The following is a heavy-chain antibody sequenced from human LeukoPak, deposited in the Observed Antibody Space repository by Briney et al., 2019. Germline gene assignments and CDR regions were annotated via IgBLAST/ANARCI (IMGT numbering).Heavy chain of an antibody. Sequence: GGSLRLSCAASGFTFSDYYMTWVRQAPGKGLEWVSAISGSGGSTYYADSVKGRFTISRDNSKNTLYLQMNSLRAEDTAVYYCAKARSSGYYYSLLSDYWGQGTLVTVSS. D-gene: IGHD3-22*01. CDR2: ISGSGGST. J-gene: IGHJ4*02. CDR3: AKARSSGYYYSLLSDY. V-gene: IGHV3-23*01. CDR1: GFTFSDYY.